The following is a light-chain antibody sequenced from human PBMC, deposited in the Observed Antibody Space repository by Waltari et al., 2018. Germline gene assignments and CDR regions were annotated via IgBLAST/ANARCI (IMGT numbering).Light chain of an antibody. CDR1: SEHSAYA. CDR3: QTWDPDTVV. CDR2: IDGGGGH. J-gene: IGLJ2*01. V-gene: IGLV4-69*01. Sequence: QLAVTQSPSASASLGASVKLTCTLSSEHSAYAIAWHQHQPEKGPRCLMKIDGGGGHTKGDGLPYRVSGFSSGAERYLTISSLQYEDEAAYYCQTWDPDTVVFGGGTKLTV.